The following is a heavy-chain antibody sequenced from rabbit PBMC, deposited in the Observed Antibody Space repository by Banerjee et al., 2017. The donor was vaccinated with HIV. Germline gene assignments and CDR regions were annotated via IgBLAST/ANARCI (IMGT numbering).Heavy chain of an antibody. Sequence: QLEESGGGLVQPGGSLKLSCKASGFTLSSHYMNWVRQAPGKGLEWIGYIDPVFGITYYANWVNGRFSISRENAQNTVFLQMTSLTAADTATYFCAREGAGGSYFALWGQGTLVTGS. V-gene: IGHV1S7*01. CDR2: IDPVFGIT. D-gene: IGHD8-1*01. CDR1: GFTLSSHY. CDR3: AREGAGGSYFAL. J-gene: IGHJ3*01.